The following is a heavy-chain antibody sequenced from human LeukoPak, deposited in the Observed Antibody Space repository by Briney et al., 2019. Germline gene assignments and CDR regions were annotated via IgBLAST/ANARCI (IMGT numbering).Heavy chain of an antibody. D-gene: IGHD3-10*01. V-gene: IGHV3-23*01. CDR3: AKEHGLQEYYYGSGSYSRNAFDI. CDR2: ISGSGGST. J-gene: IGHJ3*02. Sequence: GGSLRLSCAASGFTFSSYAMSWVRQAPGKGLEWVSAISGSGGSTYYADSVKGRFTISRDNSKNTLYLQMNSLRAEDTAVYYCAKEHGLQEYYYGSGSYSRNAFDIWGQGTMVTVSS. CDR1: GFTFSSYA.